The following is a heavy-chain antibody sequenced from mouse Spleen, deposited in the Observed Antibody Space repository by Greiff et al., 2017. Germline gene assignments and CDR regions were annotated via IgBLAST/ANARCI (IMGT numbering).Heavy chain of an antibody. J-gene: IGHJ4*01. D-gene: IGHD3-3*01. CDR1: GYAFSSSW. CDR3: ARPLGKNYAMDY. V-gene: IGHV1-82*01. CDR2: IYPGDGDT. Sequence: VQLQQSGPELVKPGASVKISCKASGYAFSSSWMNWVKQRPGKGLEWIGRIYPGDGDTNYNGKFKGKATLTADKSSSTAYMQLSSLTSEDSAVYFCARPLGKNYAMDYWGQGTSVTVSS.